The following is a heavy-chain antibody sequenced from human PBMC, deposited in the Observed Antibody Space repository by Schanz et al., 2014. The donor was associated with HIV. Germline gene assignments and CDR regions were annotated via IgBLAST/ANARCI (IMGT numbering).Heavy chain of an antibody. Sequence: QVQLVQSGAEVKKPGSSVKVSCRASGGTFSIYAINWVRQAPGQGLEWMGGIIPIFGAVNYAQKFQGRVTITADESSSTIYMDLSSLRSEDTAVYYCASGRFDTVIWWGDAFLIWGRGTMVTVSS. V-gene: IGHV1-69*01. CDR2: IIPIFGAV. D-gene: IGHD5-18*01. J-gene: IGHJ3*02. CDR1: GGTFSIYA. CDR3: ASGRFDTVIWWGDAFLI.